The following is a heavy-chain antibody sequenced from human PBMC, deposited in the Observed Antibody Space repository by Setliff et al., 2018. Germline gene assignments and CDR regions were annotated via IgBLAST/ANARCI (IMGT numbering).Heavy chain of an antibody. D-gene: IGHD3-22*01. Sequence: SETLSLTCAVYGGSFSGSFWSWIRQPPGKGLEWIGEINHTGGTNYTPSLKSRVTISVEKSKNQFSLRLISVTAADTAVYYCATKGHTSGYYQSGAEYFQHWGQGALVTVSS. J-gene: IGHJ1*01. CDR2: INHTGGT. CDR3: ATKGHTSGYYQSGAEYFQH. CDR1: GGSFSGSF. V-gene: IGHV4-34*01.